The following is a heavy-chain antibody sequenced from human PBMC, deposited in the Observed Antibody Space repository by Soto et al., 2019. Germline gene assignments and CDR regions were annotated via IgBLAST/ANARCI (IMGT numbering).Heavy chain of an antibody. CDR3: AKETATLGEPCPDY. V-gene: IGHV3-23*01. CDR2: VSDSGGGT. Sequence: EVQLLDSGGGLVQPGGSLRLSCAASGFNFNNYAMSWVRQAPGKGLEWVSGVSDSGGGTYYADSVKGRFTISRDNSKNTLYLQMNSLRAEDTAVYYCAKETATLGEPCPDYWGQGTLVTVSS. D-gene: IGHD1-26*01. CDR1: GFNFNNYA. J-gene: IGHJ4*02.